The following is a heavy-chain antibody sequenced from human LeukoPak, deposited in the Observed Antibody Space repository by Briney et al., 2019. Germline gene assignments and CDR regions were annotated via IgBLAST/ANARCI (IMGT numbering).Heavy chain of an antibody. Sequence: PGGTLRLSCAASGVTFCRYSMHWVRQAPGEGLVWVLGINSDGGSTTYADSVKGRFTISRDNATNTMYLQMNILRVEDTAVYYCVREKSRYSTSWSSGVGFDPWGQGTLVTVSS. D-gene: IGHD6-13*01. CDR3: VREKSRYSTSWSSGVGFDP. V-gene: IGHV3-74*01. CDR1: GVTFCRYS. CDR2: INSDGGST. J-gene: IGHJ5*02.